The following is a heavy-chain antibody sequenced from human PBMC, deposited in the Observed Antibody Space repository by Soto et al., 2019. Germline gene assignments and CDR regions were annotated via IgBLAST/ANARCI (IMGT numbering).Heavy chain of an antibody. D-gene: IGHD5-12*01. J-gene: IGHJ6*02. Sequence: GGSLRLSCAASGFTVSSNYMSWVRQAPGKGLEWVSVIYSGGSTYYADSVKGRFTISRDNSKNTLYLQMNSLRAEDTAVYYCARDSGYDLYYYYGMDVWGQGTTVTVSS. V-gene: IGHV3-53*01. CDR3: ARDSGYDLYYYYGMDV. CDR1: GFTVSSNY. CDR2: IYSGGST.